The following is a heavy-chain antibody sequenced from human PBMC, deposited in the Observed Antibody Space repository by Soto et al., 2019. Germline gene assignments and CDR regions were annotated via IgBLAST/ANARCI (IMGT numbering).Heavy chain of an antibody. CDR3: ARDPPDGDYFFDY. CDR2: ISDDGSTL. V-gene: IGHV3-30*03. D-gene: IGHD4-17*01. Sequence: QVQLVESGGGFVQPGKSLRLSCAVSGFTFRTYGMHWVRQAPRKGLEWLAFISDDGSTLYYADSLKGRFTISRDNSKNTLQLQMTSLSVEDTAVYYCARDPPDGDYFFDYWGQGTLVTVSS. CDR1: GFTFRTYG. J-gene: IGHJ4*02.